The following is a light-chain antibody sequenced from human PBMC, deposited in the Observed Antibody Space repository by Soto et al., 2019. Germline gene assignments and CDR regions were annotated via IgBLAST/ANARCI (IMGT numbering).Light chain of an antibody. CDR3: QQYNNWTLT. V-gene: IGKV3-15*01. Sequence: EIVMTQSPATLSVSPGERATLSCRASQSVNSMLAWYQQKPGQAPRLLIYGASTRATGIPARFSGSGSGTEFTLTISSLKYEDFAVYSCQQYNNWTLTFGGGTKVDIK. CDR1: QSVNSM. CDR2: GAS. J-gene: IGKJ4*01.